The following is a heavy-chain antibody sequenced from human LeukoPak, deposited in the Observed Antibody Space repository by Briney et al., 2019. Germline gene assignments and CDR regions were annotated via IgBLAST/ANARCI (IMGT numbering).Heavy chain of an antibody. J-gene: IGHJ4*02. CDR2: INTISSTK. V-gene: IGHV3-48*02. CDR3: ARGKIGYYYGDYDGY. CDR1: GFTFSSYD. D-gene: IGHD4-17*01. Sequence: GGSLRLSCAASGFTFSSYDMNWVRQAPGKGLEWVSYINTISSTKYYADSVKGRFTISRDNAKNSLSLQMNSLRDEDTAVCYCARGKIGYYYGDYDGYWGQGTLVTVSS.